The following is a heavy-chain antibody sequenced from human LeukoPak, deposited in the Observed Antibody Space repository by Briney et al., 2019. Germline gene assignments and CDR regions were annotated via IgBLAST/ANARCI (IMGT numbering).Heavy chain of an antibody. CDR2: VHYSGST. Sequence: SETLSLTCTVSGGSITSDAYYWGWLRQPPGKGLEWIASVHYSGSTNYNPSLKSRVTISVDTSKNQFSLKLSSVTAADTAVYYCARLSAGSYPYYYYYYYMDVWGKGTTVTVSS. D-gene: IGHD3-10*01. V-gene: IGHV4-39*07. CDR1: GGSITSDAYY. J-gene: IGHJ6*03. CDR3: ARLSAGSYPYYYYYYYMDV.